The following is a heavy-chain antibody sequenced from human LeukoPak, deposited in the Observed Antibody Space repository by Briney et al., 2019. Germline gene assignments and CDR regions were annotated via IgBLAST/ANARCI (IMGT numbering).Heavy chain of an antibody. CDR3: ARTAMVRGVIKFDY. V-gene: IGHV3-21*04. Sequence: KAGGSLRLSCAASGFTFSSYSMNWVRQAPGKGLEWVSSISSSSSYIYYADSVKGRFTISRDNAKNSLYLQMNSLRAEDTAVYYCARTAMVRGVIKFDYWGQGTLVTVSS. J-gene: IGHJ4*02. D-gene: IGHD3-10*01. CDR2: ISSSSSYI. CDR1: GFTFSSYS.